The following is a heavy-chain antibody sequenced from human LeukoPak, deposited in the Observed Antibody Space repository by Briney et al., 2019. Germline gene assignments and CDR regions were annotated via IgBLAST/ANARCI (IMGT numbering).Heavy chain of an antibody. CDR1: GYTFTDYF. CDR3: ARMIVATLENYFDY. D-gene: IGHD5-12*01. J-gene: IGHJ4*02. V-gene: IGHV1-2*02. Sequence: ASVKVSCKASGYTFTDYFIHWMQQAPGQGLEWMGWMNPNSGGTKYAEKFQGRVTITRNTSISTAYMELSRLRSDDTAVYYCARMIVATLENYFDYWGQGTLVTVSS. CDR2: MNPNSGGT.